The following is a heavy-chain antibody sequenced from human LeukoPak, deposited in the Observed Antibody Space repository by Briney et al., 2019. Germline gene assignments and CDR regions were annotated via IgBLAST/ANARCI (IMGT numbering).Heavy chain of an antibody. CDR1: GGSISSSSYY. Sequence: PSETPSLTCTVSGGSISSSSYYWGWIRQPPGKGLEWIGSIYYSGSTYYNPSLKSRVTISVDTSKNQFSLKLSSVTAADTAVYYCAIQLWSPGANWFDPWGQGTLVTVSS. V-gene: IGHV4-39*07. J-gene: IGHJ5*02. CDR2: IYYSGST. CDR3: AIQLWSPGANWFDP. D-gene: IGHD5-18*01.